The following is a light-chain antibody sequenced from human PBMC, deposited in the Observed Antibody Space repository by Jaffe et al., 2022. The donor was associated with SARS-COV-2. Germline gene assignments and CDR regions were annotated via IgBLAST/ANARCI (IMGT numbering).Light chain of an antibody. Sequence: EIVLTQSPVILSLSPGERATLSCRASQSINGYLAWYQQRPGQVPRLLLYDTSNRATGIPARFSGSGSGTDFTLTISSLEPEDFAVYYCQHRSNWPVTFGGGTKVEI. CDR1: QSINGY. CDR3: QHRSNWPVT. V-gene: IGKV3-11*01. J-gene: IGKJ4*01. CDR2: DTS.